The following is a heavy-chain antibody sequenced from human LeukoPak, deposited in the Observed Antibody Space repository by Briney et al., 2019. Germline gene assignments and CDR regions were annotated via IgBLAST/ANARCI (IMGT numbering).Heavy chain of an antibody. CDR1: GYTFTSYG. D-gene: IGHD3-16*02. V-gene: IGHV1-18*01. CDR2: ISAYNGNT. J-gene: IGHJ4*02. Sequence: ASVNVSCKASGYTFTSYGISWVRQAPGQGLEWMGWISAYNGNTNYAQKLQGRVTMTTDTSTSTAYMELRSLRSDDTAVYYCARDESSYDYVWGSYRSPEIFDYWGQGTLVTVSS. CDR3: ARDESSYDYVWGSYRSPEIFDY.